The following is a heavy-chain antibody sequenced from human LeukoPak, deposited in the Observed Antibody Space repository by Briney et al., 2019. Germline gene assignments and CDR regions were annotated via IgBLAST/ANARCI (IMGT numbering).Heavy chain of an antibody. CDR3: AKNLYCGGGSCYPSALGMDV. D-gene: IGHD2-15*01. Sequence: GGSLRLSCAASGFIVSSYYMSWVRQAPGKGLEWVSIIYNDGRTYYVDSVKGRFTISRDNSKNTVYLQMNSLRVEDTAVYYCAKNLYCGGGSCYPSALGMDVWGQGTTVTVSS. V-gene: IGHV3-53*01. CDR2: IYNDGRT. J-gene: IGHJ6*02. CDR1: GFIVSSYY.